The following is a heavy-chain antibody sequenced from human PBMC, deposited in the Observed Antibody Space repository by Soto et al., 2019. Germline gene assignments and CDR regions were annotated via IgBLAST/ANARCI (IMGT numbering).Heavy chain of an antibody. D-gene: IGHD2-15*01. CDR3: ARDSPVVVVAATKRYYYYGMDV. CDR2: IYYSGST. CDR1: GGSISSGDYY. Sequence: SETLSLTCTVSGGSISSGDYYWSWIRQPPGKGLEWIGYIYYSGSTYYNPSLKSRVTISVDTSKNQFSLKLSSVTAADTAVYYCARDSPVVVVAATKRYYYYGMDVWGQGTTVTVSS. J-gene: IGHJ6*02. V-gene: IGHV4-30-4*01.